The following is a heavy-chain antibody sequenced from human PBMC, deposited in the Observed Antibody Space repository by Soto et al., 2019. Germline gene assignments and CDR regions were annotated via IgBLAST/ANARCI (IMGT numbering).Heavy chain of an antibody. J-gene: IGHJ4*02. CDR3: ARYFSSLGNFEY. V-gene: IGHV3-23*01. CDR2: FSGSGGRT. Sequence: EVQLLESGGGLVQPGGSLRLSCAASGFTFSNYDMSWVRQIPGKGLEWVSSFSGSGGRTYYADSVKGRFTISRDNSKNTLYLQMSSRRAEDTAVYYCARYFSSLGNFEYWGQGTLVTVSS. D-gene: IGHD3-9*01. CDR1: GFTFSNYD.